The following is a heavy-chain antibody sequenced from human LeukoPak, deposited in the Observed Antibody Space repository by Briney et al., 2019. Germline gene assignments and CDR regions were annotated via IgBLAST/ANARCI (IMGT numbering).Heavy chain of an antibody. J-gene: IGHJ4*02. CDR1: GGSISSYY. D-gene: IGHD1-26*01. Sequence: PSETLSLTCTVSGGSISSYYWSWIRQPPGKGLEWIGYIYYSGSTFYNPSLKSRVTISVDTSKNKFSLRLTSVTAADTAVYYCARGSGTFPNVDYWGQGTLVTVSS. CDR2: IYYSGST. V-gene: IGHV4-59*01. CDR3: ARGSGTFPNVDY.